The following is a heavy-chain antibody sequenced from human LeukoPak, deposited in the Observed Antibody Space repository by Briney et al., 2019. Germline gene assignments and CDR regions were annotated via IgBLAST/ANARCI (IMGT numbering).Heavy chain of an antibody. D-gene: IGHD3-3*01. J-gene: IGHJ5*02. Sequence: RPSETLSLTCAVYGGSFSGYYWSWIRQPPGKGLEWIGEINHSGSTNYNPSLKSRVTISVDTSKNQFSLKLSSVTAADTAVYYCARLDTYYDFWSGPNRSKYNWFDPWGQGTPVTVSS. CDR1: GGSFSGYY. CDR2: INHSGST. V-gene: IGHV4-34*01. CDR3: ARLDTYYDFWSGPNRSKYNWFDP.